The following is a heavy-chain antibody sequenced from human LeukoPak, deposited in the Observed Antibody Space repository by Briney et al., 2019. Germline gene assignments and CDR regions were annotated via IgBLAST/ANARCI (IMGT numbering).Heavy chain of an antibody. J-gene: IGHJ6*02. CDR1: GGTFSSYA. CDR2: IIPIFGTA. Sequence: GASVKVSCKASGGTFSSYAISWVRQAPGQGLEWMGGIIPIFGTANYAQKFQGRVTITADESTSTAYMELSSLRSEDTAVYYCARESSFEITMGSHYYYGMDVWGQGTTVIVS. D-gene: IGHD3-3*01. CDR3: ARESSFEITMGSHYYYGMDV. V-gene: IGHV1-69*13.